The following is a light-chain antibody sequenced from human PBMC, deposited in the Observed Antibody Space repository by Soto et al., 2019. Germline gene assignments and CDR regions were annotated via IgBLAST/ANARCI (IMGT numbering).Light chain of an antibody. CDR3: QQSYSTLGLT. V-gene: IGKV1-39*01. J-gene: IGKJ4*01. CDR1: QSITSY. CDR2: AGS. Sequence: DIQMTQSPSSLSASVGDRVTITCRASQSITSYLNWYQQKPGKAPKLLIYAGSSLQSGVPSRFSGSGSRTEFTLTISILQPEDFATYYCQQSYSTLGLTFGGGTKVEIK.